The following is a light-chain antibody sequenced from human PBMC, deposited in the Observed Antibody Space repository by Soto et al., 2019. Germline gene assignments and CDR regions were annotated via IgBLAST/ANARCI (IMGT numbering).Light chain of an antibody. Sequence: EIVMTQSPATLSVSPGERATLSCRASQDISTNLAWYQQKPGQAPRLLIYGASTRATGIPARFSGSGSGTEFTLTISSLQSEDFAVYYCQPSDNWLRTFGQGTKVEIK. CDR2: GAS. CDR3: QPSDNWLRT. CDR1: QDISTN. J-gene: IGKJ1*01. V-gene: IGKV3-15*01.